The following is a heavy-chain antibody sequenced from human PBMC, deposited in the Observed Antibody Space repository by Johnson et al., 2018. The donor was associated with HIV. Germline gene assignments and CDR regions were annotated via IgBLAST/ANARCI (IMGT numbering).Heavy chain of an antibody. CDR1: GFILSTYW. D-gene: IGHD3-22*01. CDR2: IMKDGSER. V-gene: IGHV3-7*01. Sequence: VQLVESGGGLVQPGGSPRLSCAPSGFILSTYWMSWVRQAQGTGLERVGSIMKDGSERYYVDSVNGRLTIYRHNAKNSMDLHMNSLRAEDTAVYYCARDSRISLIVVVRRGVFDIWGQGTMVTVSS. CDR3: ARDSRISLIVVVRRGVFDI. J-gene: IGHJ3*02.